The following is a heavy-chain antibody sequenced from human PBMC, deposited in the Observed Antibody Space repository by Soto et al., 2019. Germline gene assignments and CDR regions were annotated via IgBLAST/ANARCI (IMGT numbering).Heavy chain of an antibody. CDR1: GYTFTSYD. CDR3: ARGEGSTYYDFWSGYYMVY. J-gene: IGHJ4*02. D-gene: IGHD3-3*01. V-gene: IGHV1-8*01. CDR2: MNPNSGNT. Sequence: ASVKVSCKASGYTFTSYDINWVRQATGQGLEWMGWMNPNSGNTGYAQKFQGRVTMTRNTSISTAYMELSSLRSEDTAVYYCARGEGSTYYDFWSGYYMVYWGQGTLVTVS.